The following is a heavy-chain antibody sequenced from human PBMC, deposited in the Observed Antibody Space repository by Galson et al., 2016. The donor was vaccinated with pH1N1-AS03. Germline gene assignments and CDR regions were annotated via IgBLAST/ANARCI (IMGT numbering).Heavy chain of an antibody. CDR3: ARTDTSGLRSGAFEI. CDR2: IYPGDSDT. Sequence: QSGAEVKKPGESLKISCKGSGYSFTTYWIGWVRQMPAKGLEWMGIIYPGDSDTRYSPSFQGQVTFSADKSPSTAYLQLSSLKASDTAMYYRARTDTSGLRSGAFEIWGQGTMVTGSS. J-gene: IGHJ3*02. V-gene: IGHV5-51*01. CDR1: GYSFTTYW. D-gene: IGHD6-19*01.